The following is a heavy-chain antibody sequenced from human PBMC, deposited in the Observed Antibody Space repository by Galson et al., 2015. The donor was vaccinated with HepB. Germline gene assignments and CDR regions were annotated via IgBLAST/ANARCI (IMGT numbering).Heavy chain of an antibody. Sequence: SLRLSCAASGFTFSSYAMSWVRQAPGKGLEWVSAISGSGGSTYYADSVKGRFTISRDNSKNTLYLQMNSLRAEDTAVYYCAKVDGDYISFFDYWGQGTLVTVSS. CDR2: ISGSGGST. V-gene: IGHV3-23*01. D-gene: IGHD4-17*01. J-gene: IGHJ4*02. CDR3: AKVDGDYISFFDY. CDR1: GFTFSSYA.